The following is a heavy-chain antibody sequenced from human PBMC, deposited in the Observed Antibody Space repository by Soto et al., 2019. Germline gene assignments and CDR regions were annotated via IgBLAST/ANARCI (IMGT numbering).Heavy chain of an antibody. D-gene: IGHD6-19*01. CDR3: ARRAIGVARGGFDP. J-gene: IGHJ5*02. V-gene: IGHV1-46*01. Sequence: ASVTVSCKASVYTFTSYHMHWVRQAPGQGLAWMGIINPSGGSTRYAQKFQGRVTMTRDTPTRTVYMALSSLSSEDTAGYYCARRAIGVARGGFDPWGQGTLVTVSS. CDR2: INPSGGST. CDR1: VYTFTSYH.